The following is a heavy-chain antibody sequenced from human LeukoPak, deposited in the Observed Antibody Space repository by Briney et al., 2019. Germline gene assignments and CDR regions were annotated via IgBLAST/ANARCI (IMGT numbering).Heavy chain of an antibody. J-gene: IGHJ4*02. Sequence: GASVKVSCKASGYTFTGYYMHWVRQAPGQGLEWMGWVNPNSGGTNYAQKFQGRVTMTRDTSISTAYMELSRLRSDDTAVYYCARSSGGGYRLDFDYWGQGTLVTVSS. CDR2: VNPNSGGT. CDR1: GYTFTGYY. V-gene: IGHV1-2*02. D-gene: IGHD5-12*01. CDR3: ARSSGGGYRLDFDY.